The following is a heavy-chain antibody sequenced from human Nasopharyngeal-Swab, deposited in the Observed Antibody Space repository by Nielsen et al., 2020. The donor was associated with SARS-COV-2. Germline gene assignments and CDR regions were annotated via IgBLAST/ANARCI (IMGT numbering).Heavy chain of an antibody. Sequence: GESLKISCAASGFTFSNYNMNWVRQAPGKGLEWVSSISSSSIYTYYADSVKGRFTISRDNAKNSLYLQMNSLRAEDTAVYFCARDYRTEATQDWGQGTLVTVSS. CDR1: GFTFSNYN. CDR2: ISSSSIYT. V-gene: IGHV3-21*01. D-gene: IGHD3-16*02. J-gene: IGHJ1*01. CDR3: ARDYRTEATQD.